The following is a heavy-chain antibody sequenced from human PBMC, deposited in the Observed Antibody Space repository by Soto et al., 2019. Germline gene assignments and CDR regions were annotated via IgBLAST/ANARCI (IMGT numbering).Heavy chain of an antibody. Sequence: SETLSLTCTVSGGSISSYYWNWIRQPPGKGLEWIGYIHHSGSTNYNPPLKSRVIISADTSKKQLSLKLSSVTAADTAVYYCARDTYGDYGAGYYLGMDVWGQGTRVTDS. D-gene: IGHD4-17*01. CDR3: ARDTYGDYGAGYYLGMDV. J-gene: IGHJ6*02. CDR2: IHHSGST. CDR1: GGSISSYY. V-gene: IGHV4-59*01.